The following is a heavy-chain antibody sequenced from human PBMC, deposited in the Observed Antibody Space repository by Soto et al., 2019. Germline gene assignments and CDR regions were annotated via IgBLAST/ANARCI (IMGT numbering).Heavy chain of an antibody. CDR3: TTYGNSSKGFDY. CDR2: IRSRDSDYAT. D-gene: IGHD6-6*01. J-gene: IGHJ4*02. CDR1: GFTFSGSV. V-gene: IGHV3-73*01. Sequence: EVQLVASGGGLVHPGGSLKLSCAVSGFTFSGSVMHWVRQAPGKGLEWLGRIRSRDSDYATSYAESVKGRVTISRDDSKNTAYLQVTSLKIEDTALYYCTTYGNSSKGFDYWGQGTLVTVSS.